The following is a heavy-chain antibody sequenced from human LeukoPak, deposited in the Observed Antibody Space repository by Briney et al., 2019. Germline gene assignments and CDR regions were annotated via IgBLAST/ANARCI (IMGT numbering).Heavy chain of an antibody. V-gene: IGHV3-11*04. CDR1: GFTFSGYY. D-gene: IGHD6-19*01. Sequence: GGSLRLSCEGSGFTFSGYYMSWIRQAPGKGLEWVSYINPSGSTTYYADSVKGRFTVSRDDAKSSLYLQMSSLRAEDTAVYYCARNVYDLRGQWLVPGFDYWGQGTLVTVSS. CDR2: INPSGSTT. CDR3: ARNVYDLRGQWLVPGFDY. J-gene: IGHJ4*02.